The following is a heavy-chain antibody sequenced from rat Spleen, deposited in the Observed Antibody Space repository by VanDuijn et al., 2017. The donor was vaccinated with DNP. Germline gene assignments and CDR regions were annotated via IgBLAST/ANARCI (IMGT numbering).Heavy chain of an antibody. Sequence: EVQLVESEGGLVQPGRSLKLSCAASGFTFSNYHMAWVRQAPTKGLEWVATIIYDGSTTYYRDSVKGRFTISRDNAKNTLFLQMDSLRSEDTATYYCATSGYGYDGYPFAYWGQGTLVTVSS. V-gene: IGHV5-7*01. J-gene: IGHJ3*01. CDR3: ATSGYGYDGYPFAY. CDR1: GFTFSNYH. D-gene: IGHD1-12*03. CDR2: IIYDGSTT.